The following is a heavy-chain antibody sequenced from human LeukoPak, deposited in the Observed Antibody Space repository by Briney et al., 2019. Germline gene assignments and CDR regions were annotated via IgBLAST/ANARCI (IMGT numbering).Heavy chain of an antibody. Sequence: GSLRLSCAASGFTFINAWMAWVRQAPGKGLEWVGRIKAKAHGGTIEYAAPVKGRFTISRDDSKNTLYLQMNSLKTEDTAVYYCAKRIQSAMAMGYWGQGTLVTVSS. J-gene: IGHJ4*02. CDR1: GFTFINAW. V-gene: IGHV3-15*01. CDR3: AKRIQSAMAMGY. D-gene: IGHD5-18*01. CDR2: IKAKAHGGTI.